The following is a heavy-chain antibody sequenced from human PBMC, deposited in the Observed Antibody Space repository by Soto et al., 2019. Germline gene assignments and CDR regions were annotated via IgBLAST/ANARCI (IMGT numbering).Heavy chain of an antibody. CDR1: GGTFSSYT. D-gene: IGHD3-10*01. CDR3: ARDVFYYYGSGSINWFDP. Sequence: SVKVSCKASGGTFSSYTISWVRQAPGQGLEWMGRIIPILGIANYAQKFQGRVTITADKSTSTAYMELSSLRSEDTAVYYCARDVFYYYGSGSINWFDPWGQGTLVTVSS. J-gene: IGHJ5*02. CDR2: IIPILGIA. V-gene: IGHV1-69*04.